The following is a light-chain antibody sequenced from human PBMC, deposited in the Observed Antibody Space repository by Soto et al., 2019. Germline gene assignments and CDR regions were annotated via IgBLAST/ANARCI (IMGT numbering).Light chain of an antibody. Sequence: EIVLTQSPGTLSLSPGERATLSCRASQSVNTYLAWYQQKPGQAPRLLIYGASRRATGIPDRFSGSGSGTDFTLTISRLEPEDFVVYYCQHHHGSPRTFGGGTKVEIK. CDR1: QSVNTY. J-gene: IGKJ4*01. V-gene: IGKV3-20*01. CDR2: GAS. CDR3: QHHHGSPRT.